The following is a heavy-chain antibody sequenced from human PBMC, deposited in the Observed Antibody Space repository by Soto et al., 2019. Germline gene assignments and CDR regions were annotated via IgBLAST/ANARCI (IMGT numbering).Heavy chain of an antibody. CDR1: GGSISSYY. CDR2: IYYSGST. V-gene: IGHV4-59*01. CDR3: ARVNPYYDFWSGYEHLLGTHYYYGMDV. Sequence: PSETLSLTCTVSGGSISSYYWRWIRQPPGKGLEWIGYIYYSGSTNYNPSLKSRVTISVDTSKNQFSLKLSSVTAADTAVYYCARVNPYYDFWSGYEHLLGTHYYYGMDVWGQGTTVTVSS. D-gene: IGHD3-3*01. J-gene: IGHJ6*02.